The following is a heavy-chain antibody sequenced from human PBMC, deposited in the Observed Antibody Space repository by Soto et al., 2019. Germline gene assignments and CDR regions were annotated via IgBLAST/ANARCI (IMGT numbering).Heavy chain of an antibody. V-gene: IGHV1-2*02. Sequence: QVQLVQSGADVKTPGASVRVSCKASGYTFTGYYVHWVREAPGQGLEWMGWINPETGATSYAQKFQGRVTLSRDTSINTAYLELSSLRFDDAAVYFCARERYQVISDGMDVWGQGTTVPVSS. CDR2: INPETGAT. CDR1: GYTFTGYY. J-gene: IGHJ6*02. CDR3: ARERYQVISDGMDV. D-gene: IGHD2-2*01.